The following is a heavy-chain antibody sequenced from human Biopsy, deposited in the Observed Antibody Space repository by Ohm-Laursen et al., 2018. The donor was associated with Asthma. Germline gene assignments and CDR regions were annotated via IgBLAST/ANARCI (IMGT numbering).Heavy chain of an antibody. V-gene: IGHV1-3*01. CDR2: INAGNGNT. D-gene: IGHD3-9*01. CDR1: GYTFINYA. J-gene: IGHJ3*02. Sequence: GASVKVSCNASGYTFINYAIHWVRQAPGQRLEWMGWINAGNGNTKYSQKFQGRDTISRDTSASTAYMDLSSLRSEDTAVYYCARTYYDFLTGEVNDAFAMWGQGTMVTVSS. CDR3: ARTYYDFLTGEVNDAFAM.